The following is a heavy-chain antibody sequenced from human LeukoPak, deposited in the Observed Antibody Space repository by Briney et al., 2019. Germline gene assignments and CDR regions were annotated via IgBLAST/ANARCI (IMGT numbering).Heavy chain of an antibody. CDR1: GGSFSGYY. CDR2: INHSGST. Sequence: SETLSLTCAVYGGSFSGYYWSWIRQPPGKGLEWIGEINHSGSTNYNPSLKSRVTISVGTSKNQFSLKLSSVTAPDTAVYYCARRRAVPYCSSTSCMTGSYFDLWGRGTLVTVSS. CDR3: ARRRAVPYCSSTSCMTGSYFDL. J-gene: IGHJ2*01. V-gene: IGHV4-34*01. D-gene: IGHD2-2*01.